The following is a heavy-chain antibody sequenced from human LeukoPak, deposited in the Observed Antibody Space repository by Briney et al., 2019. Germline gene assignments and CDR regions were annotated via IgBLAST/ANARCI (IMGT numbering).Heavy chain of an antibody. CDR2: IYYSGST. D-gene: IGHD5-24*01. Sequence: PSETLSLTCTVSGGSISSYYWSWIRQPPGKGLEWIGYIYYSGSTNYNPSLKSRVTISVDTSKNQFSLKLSSVTAADTAVYYCAKDTSADGYNYHYFDDWGQGTLVTVSS. J-gene: IGHJ4*02. CDR1: GGSISSYY. CDR3: AKDTSADGYNYHYFDD. V-gene: IGHV4-59*01.